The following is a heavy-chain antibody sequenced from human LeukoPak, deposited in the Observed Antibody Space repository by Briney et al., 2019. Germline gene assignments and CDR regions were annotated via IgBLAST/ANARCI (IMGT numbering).Heavy chain of an antibody. D-gene: IGHD6-13*01. CDR2: IYYSGST. J-gene: IGHJ4*02. CDR1: GGSISSYY. V-gene: IGHV4-59*01. Sequence: SETLSLTCTVSGGSISSYYWSWIRQPPGKGLEWIGYIYYSGSTNYNPSLKSRVTISVDTSKNQFSLKLSSVAAADTAVYYCARTRGDRSSWGLYYFDYWGQGTLGTVSS. CDR3: ARTRGDRSSWGLYYFDY.